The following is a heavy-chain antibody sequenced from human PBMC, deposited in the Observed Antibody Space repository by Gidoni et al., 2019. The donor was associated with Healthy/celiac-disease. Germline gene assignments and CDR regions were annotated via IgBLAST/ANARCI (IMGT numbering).Heavy chain of an antibody. V-gene: IGHV5-51*03. Sequence: EVQLVQSGAAVKKPGESLKISCKGSGYSFTSYWIGWVRQLPGNGLEWMGIIYPGDSDTRYSPSFQGQVTISADKSISTADLQWSSLKASDTAMYYCARVPPDYYDSSGYYHYWYFDLWGRGTLVTVSS. CDR3: ARVPPDYYDSSGYYHYWYFDL. CDR2: IYPGDSDT. J-gene: IGHJ2*01. D-gene: IGHD3-22*01. CDR1: GYSFTSYW.